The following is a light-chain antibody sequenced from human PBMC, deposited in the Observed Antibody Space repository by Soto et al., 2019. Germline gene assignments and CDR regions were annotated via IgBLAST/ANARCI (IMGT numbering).Light chain of an antibody. CDR1: QSVSSNY. Sequence: EIVLTQSPGTLSFSPGERATLSCRASQSVSSNYLAWYQQKPGQAPRLLIYGASTRATGIPVRFSGSGSETDFTLTITRLEPEDFAVYYCQQYSSSRTFGQGTKVDNK. CDR3: QQYSSSRT. J-gene: IGKJ1*01. CDR2: GAS. V-gene: IGKV3-20*01.